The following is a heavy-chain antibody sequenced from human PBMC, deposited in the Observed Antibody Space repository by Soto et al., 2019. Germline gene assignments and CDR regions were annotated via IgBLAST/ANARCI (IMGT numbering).Heavy chain of an antibody. CDR2: IVVGSGNT. CDR1: GFTFTSSA. J-gene: IGHJ4*02. D-gene: IGHD1-26*01. CDR3: AADPPYSGSYY. Sequence: QMQLVQSGPEVKKPGTSVKVSCKASGFTFTSSAVQWVRQARGQRLEWIGWIVVGSGNTNYAQKFQESVTITRDMSTSTAYMELSSPRSDDTAEYYCAADPPYSGSYYWGQGTLVTVSS. V-gene: IGHV1-58*01.